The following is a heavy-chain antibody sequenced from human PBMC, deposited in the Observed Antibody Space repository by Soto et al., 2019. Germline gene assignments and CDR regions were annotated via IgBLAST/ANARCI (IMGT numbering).Heavy chain of an antibody. V-gene: IGHV1-69*13. CDR2: IIPIFGTA. Sequence: GASVKVSCKASGGTFSSYAISWVRQAPGQGLEWMGGIIPIFGTANYAQKFQGRVTITADESISTAYMELSRLRSDDTAVYYCAREGHSSGWLLRTPTFDYWGQGTLVTVSS. J-gene: IGHJ4*02. D-gene: IGHD6-19*01. CDR3: AREGHSSGWLLRTPTFDY. CDR1: GGTFSSYA.